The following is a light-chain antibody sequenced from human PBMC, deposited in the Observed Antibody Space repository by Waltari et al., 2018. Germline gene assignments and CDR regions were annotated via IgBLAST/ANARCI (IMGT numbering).Light chain of an antibody. CDR1: QRFGSN. V-gene: IGKV3-15*01. CDR2: GAS. CDR3: QQYNDWPPT. J-gene: IGKJ4*01. Sequence: EIVMTQSPATLSVSGGARATLSGRASQRFGSNLAWYQLKPGQAPRLLLSGASTRATGIPARFSGSGSGTEFTLTISSLQSEDFAVYYCQQYNDWPPTFGGGTKVEIK.